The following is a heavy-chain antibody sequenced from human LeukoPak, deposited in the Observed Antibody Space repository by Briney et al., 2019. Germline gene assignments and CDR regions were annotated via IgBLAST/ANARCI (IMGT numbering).Heavy chain of an antibody. Sequence: SETLSLTCAVYGGSFSGYYWSWIRQPPGKGLEWIGEINHSGSTNYNPSLKSRVTISVDTSKNQFSLKLSSVTAADTAVYYCARPVRDTGYYDFWSGFSDGPSRYYFDYWGQGTLVTVSS. CDR2: INHSGST. D-gene: IGHD3-3*01. V-gene: IGHV4-34*01. CDR3: ARPVRDTGYYDFWSGFSDGPSRYYFDY. CDR1: GGSFSGYY. J-gene: IGHJ4*02.